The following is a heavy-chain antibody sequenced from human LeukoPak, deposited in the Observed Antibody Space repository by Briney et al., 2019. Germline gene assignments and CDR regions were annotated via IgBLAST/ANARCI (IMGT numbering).Heavy chain of an antibody. CDR3: ARELVSSGNGYFDF. Sequence: GGSLRLSCEASGFTFGNFGMTWVRPAPGKGLQWVSGITGSSTWTYYAASVKGRFTVSRDNSQNTLHLQMNSLRADDTAVYYCARELVSSGNGYFDFWGRGTLVTVSS. CDR1: GFTFGNFG. J-gene: IGHJ2*01. CDR2: ITGSSTWT. D-gene: IGHD3-10*01. V-gene: IGHV3-23*01.